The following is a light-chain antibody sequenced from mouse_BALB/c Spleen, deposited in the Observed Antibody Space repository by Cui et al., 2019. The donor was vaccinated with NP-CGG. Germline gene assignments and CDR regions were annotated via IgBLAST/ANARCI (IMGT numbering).Light chain of an antibody. CDR2: ATN. J-gene: IGLJ1*01. CDR1: TGAVTTSNY. V-gene: IGLV1*01. Sequence: QAVVTQESALNTSPGETVTLTCRSSTGAVTTSNYANWVQEKPDHLFTGLIGATNNRTPGVPARFSSSLIGDKAALTITGAQTGDEAIYFFALWYSNHWVFGGGTKLTVL. CDR3: ALWYSNHWV.